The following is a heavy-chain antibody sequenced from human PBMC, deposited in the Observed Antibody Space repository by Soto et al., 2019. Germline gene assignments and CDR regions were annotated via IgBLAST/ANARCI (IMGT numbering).Heavy chain of an antibody. V-gene: IGHV2-5*02. CDR2: IYWDDDN. CDR3: AHGRGWLSDY. D-gene: IGHD6-19*01. Sequence: QITLRESGPTLVKPTQTLTLTCSFSGFSLSSAAVGVNWIRQPPGKAPEWLALIYWDDDNHYSPSLKSRLTVTKDTSKNQVVLTMTNMDPVDTATYYCAHGRGWLSDYWGRGTLVTVSS. CDR1: GFSLSSAAVG. J-gene: IGHJ4*02.